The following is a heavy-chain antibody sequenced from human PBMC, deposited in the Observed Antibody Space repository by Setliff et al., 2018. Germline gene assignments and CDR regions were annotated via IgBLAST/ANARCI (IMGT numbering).Heavy chain of an antibody. V-gene: IGHV4-39*01. Sequence: PSETLSLTCTVSGASLSSGTYYWGWIRQPPGKGLEWIGRIYYRGDTYYNASLKDRLTISVDTAQNQFSLRLTSVTAADTAVYYCARTGTYRYFDYWGQGALVTVSS. J-gene: IGHJ4*02. CDR3: ARTGTYRYFDY. D-gene: IGHD1-1*01. CDR2: IYYRGDT. CDR1: GASLSSGTYY.